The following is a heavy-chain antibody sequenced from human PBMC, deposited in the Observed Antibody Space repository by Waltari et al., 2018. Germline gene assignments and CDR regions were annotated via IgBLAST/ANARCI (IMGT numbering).Heavy chain of an antibody. CDR1: GGSISSSSYY. J-gene: IGHJ5*02. D-gene: IGHD6-13*01. V-gene: IGHV4-39*07. Sequence: QLQLQESGPGLVKPSETLSLTCPVSGGSISSSSYYWGWIRQPPGKGLEWIGGIYYSGSTYYNPSLKSRVTISVDTSKNQFSLKLSSVTAADTAVYYCAREIWRSSWYRNWFDPWGQGTLVTVSS. CDR3: AREIWRSSWYRNWFDP. CDR2: IYYSGST.